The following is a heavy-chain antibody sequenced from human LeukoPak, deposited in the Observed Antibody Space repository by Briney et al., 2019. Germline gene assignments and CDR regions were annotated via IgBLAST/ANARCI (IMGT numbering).Heavy chain of an antibody. V-gene: IGHV3-30*02. D-gene: IGHD3-10*01. J-gene: IGHJ5*02. Sequence: PGGSLRLSCAASGFTFSSYGMHWVRQAPGKGLEWVAFIRYDGSNKYYADSVKGRFTISRDNSKNTLYLQMNSLRAEDTAVYYCARDRGDYGSGGNWFDPWGQGTLVTVSS. CDR3: ARDRGDYGSGGNWFDP. CDR2: IRYDGSNK. CDR1: GFTFSSYG.